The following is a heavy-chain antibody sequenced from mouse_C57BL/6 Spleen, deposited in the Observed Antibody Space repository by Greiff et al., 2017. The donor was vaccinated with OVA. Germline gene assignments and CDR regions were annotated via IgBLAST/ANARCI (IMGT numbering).Heavy chain of an antibody. D-gene: IGHD2-5*01. Sequence: EVQLVESGGGLVQPKGSLKLSCAASGFSFNTYAMNWVRQAPGKGLEWVARIRIKSNNYATYYADSVKDRFTISRDDSESMLYLQMNNLKTEDTAMYYCVRQAYYSKGYAMDYWGQGTSVTVSS. J-gene: IGHJ4*01. CDR3: VRQAYYSKGYAMDY. V-gene: IGHV10-1*01. CDR1: GFSFNTYA. CDR2: IRIKSNNYAT.